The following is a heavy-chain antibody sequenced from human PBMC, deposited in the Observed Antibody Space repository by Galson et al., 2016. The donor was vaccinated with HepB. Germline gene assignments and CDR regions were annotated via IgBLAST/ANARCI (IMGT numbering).Heavy chain of an antibody. CDR1: GWSFSGYY. D-gene: IGHD6-19*01. Sequence: LSLTCAVYGWSFSGYYWSWIRQPPGKGRAWIGEMNHSGSIKYNPSPKSRVPISLGTSKNHFSLKLSSVTPADTAVYYCSRGSSSSGWYLHAFDIWGLGTMVTVSS. CDR3: SRGSSSSGWYLHAFDI. V-gene: IGHV4-34*01. J-gene: IGHJ3*02. CDR2: MNHSGSI.